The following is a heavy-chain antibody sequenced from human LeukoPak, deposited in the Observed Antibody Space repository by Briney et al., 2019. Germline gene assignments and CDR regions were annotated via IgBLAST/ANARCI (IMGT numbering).Heavy chain of an antibody. CDR1: GFTVSSYG. D-gene: IGHD6-13*01. V-gene: IGHV3-23*01. J-gene: IGHJ3*01. CDR2: FSATDGSA. CDR3: AKARIASAGTGAFDV. Sequence: GGSLRLSCAASGFTVSSYGMTWVRQAPGKGLEWVSAFSATDGSAQYAESVKGRFTISRDNSKNSLYLQMNSLRDEDTAVYYCAKARIASAGTGAFDVRGQGTMVTVSS.